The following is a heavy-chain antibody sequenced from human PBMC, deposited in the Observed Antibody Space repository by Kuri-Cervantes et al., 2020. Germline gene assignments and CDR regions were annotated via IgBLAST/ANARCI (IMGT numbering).Heavy chain of an antibody. Sequence: GESLKISCAASGFTFSSYAMSWVRQAPGRGLEWVAVIWYDGSNKYYADSVKGRFTISRDNSKNTLYLQMNSLRAEDTAVYYCARAAYSSSWYLRIPIYYYYYMDVWGKGTTVTVSS. D-gene: IGHD6-13*01. V-gene: IGHV3-33*08. CDR1: GFTFSSYA. CDR2: IWYDGSNK. J-gene: IGHJ6*03. CDR3: ARAAYSSSWYLRIPIYYYYYMDV.